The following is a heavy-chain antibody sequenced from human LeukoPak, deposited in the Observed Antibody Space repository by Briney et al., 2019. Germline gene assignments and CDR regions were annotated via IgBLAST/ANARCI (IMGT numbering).Heavy chain of an antibody. V-gene: IGHV1-46*01. CDR1: GYTFTSYY. D-gene: IGHD3-3*01. CDR2: INPSGGST. Sequence: ASVNVSCTASGYTFTSYYMHWVRQAPGQGLEWMGIINPSGGSTSYAQKFQGRVTMTRDMSTSTVYMELSSLRSEDTAVYYCARDTYYDFWPPRFYMDVWGRGTTVTVSS. J-gene: IGHJ6*03. CDR3: ARDTYYDFWPPRFYMDV.